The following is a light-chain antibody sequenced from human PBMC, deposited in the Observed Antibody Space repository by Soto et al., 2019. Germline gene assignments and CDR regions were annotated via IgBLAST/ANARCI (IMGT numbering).Light chain of an antibody. CDR2: AAS. Sequence: DTPMTQSPSSLSASLGDRVTITCRASQGIGVYLAWFQQKPGKVPKLLIYAASALQSGVPSRFSGSGSGTDFTLTISSLQPEDIATYYCQKYNSAPLTFGGGTKVDIK. J-gene: IGKJ4*01. V-gene: IGKV1-27*01. CDR3: QKYNSAPLT. CDR1: QGIGVY.